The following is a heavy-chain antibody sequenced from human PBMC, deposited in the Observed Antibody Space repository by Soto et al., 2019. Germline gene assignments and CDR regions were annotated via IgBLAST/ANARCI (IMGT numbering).Heavy chain of an antibody. CDR1: GFTFSSYS. V-gene: IGHV3-21*01. J-gene: IGHJ3*02. D-gene: IGHD2-8*01. CDR2: ISSSSSYI. CDR3: ARMVPAPGGPFDI. Sequence: PGGSLRLSCAASGFTFSSYSMNWVRQAPGKGLEWVSSISSSSSYIYYADSVKGRFTISRDNAKNSLYLQMNSLRAEDTAVYYCARMVPAPGGPFDIWGQGTMVTVSS.